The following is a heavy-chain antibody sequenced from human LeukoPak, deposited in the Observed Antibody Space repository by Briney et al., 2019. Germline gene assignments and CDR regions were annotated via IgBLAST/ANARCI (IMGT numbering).Heavy chain of an antibody. CDR2: IWYDGSNK. V-gene: IGHV3-33*01. D-gene: IGHD5-18*01. CDR1: GFTFSSYG. CDR3: ARDLPSDTAMALDY. J-gene: IGHJ4*02. Sequence: GGSLRLSCAASGFTFSSYGMHWVRQAPGKGLEWVAVIWYDGSNKYYADSVKGRFTIPRDNSKNTLYLQMNSLRAEDTAVYYCARDLPSDTAMALDYWGQGTLVTVSS.